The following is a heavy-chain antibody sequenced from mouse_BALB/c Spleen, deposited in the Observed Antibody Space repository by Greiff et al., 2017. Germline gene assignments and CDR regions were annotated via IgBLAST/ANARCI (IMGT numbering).Heavy chain of an antibody. J-gene: IGHJ3*01. Sequence: EVQRVESGGGLVQPGGSLRLSCATSGFTFTDYYMSWVRQPPGKALEWLGFIRNKANGYTTEYSASVKGRFTISRDNSQSILYLQMNTLRAEDSATYYCARDYYYGSSTAWFAYWGQGTLVTVSA. CDR2: IRNKANGYTT. CDR3: ARDYYYGSSTAWFAY. D-gene: IGHD1-1*01. CDR1: GFTFTDYY. V-gene: IGHV7-3*02.